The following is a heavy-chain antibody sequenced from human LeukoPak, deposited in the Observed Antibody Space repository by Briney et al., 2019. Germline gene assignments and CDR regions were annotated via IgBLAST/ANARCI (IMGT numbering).Heavy chain of an antibody. J-gene: IGHJ4*02. Sequence: ASVKVSCKASGYTFTGYYMHWVRQAPGQGLEWMGWINPNSGVKSYAQKFQDRVTMTRDTSISTAYMELSRLTSDDTAVYYCARGDGGLWNFDYWGQGTLVTVSS. V-gene: IGHV1-2*02. CDR1: GYTFTGYY. CDR3: ARGDGGLWNFDY. CDR2: INPNSGVK. D-gene: IGHD2-21*01.